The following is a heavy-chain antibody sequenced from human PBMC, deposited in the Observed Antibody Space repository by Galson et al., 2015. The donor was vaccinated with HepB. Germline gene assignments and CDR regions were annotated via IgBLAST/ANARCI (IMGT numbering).Heavy chain of an antibody. J-gene: IGHJ4*02. D-gene: IGHD3-3*01. Sequence: SLRLSCAASGFTVSSNYMSWVRQAPGKGLEWVSVIYSGGSTYYADSVKGRFTISRDNSKNTLYLQMNSLRAEDTAVYYCARSGTYYDFWSGYSTFDYWGQGTLVTVSS. V-gene: IGHV3-53*01. CDR1: GFTVSSNY. CDR3: ARSGTYYDFWSGYSTFDY. CDR2: IYSGGST.